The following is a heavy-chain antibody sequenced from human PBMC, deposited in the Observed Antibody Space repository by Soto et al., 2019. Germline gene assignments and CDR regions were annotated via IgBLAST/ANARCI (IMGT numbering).Heavy chain of an antibody. CDR1: GYSFTNYW. Sequence: GESLKIPCKGSGYSFTNYWIGWVRQMPGKGLEWMGIIDPDDSDTRYSPSFQGQVTISADKSISTAYLQWSSLKASDTAMYYCARRGDSSGWYANWYFDLWGRGTKVIVSS. CDR2: IDPDDSDT. V-gene: IGHV5-51*01. D-gene: IGHD6-19*01. J-gene: IGHJ2*01. CDR3: ARRGDSSGWYANWYFDL.